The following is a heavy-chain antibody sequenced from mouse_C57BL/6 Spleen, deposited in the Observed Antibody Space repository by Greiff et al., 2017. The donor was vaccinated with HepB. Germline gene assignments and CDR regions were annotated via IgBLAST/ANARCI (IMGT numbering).Heavy chain of an antibody. D-gene: IGHD2-10*02. CDR2: ISSGSSTI. J-gene: IGHJ2*01. CDR3: AGGPYGNLDY. Sequence: VKLVESGGGLVKPGGSLKLSCAASGFTFSDYGMHWVRQAPEKGLEWVAYISSGSSTIYYADTVKGRFTISRDNAKNTLFLQMTSLRSEDTAMYYCAGGPYGNLDYWGQGTTLTVSS. CDR1: GFTFSDYG. V-gene: IGHV5-17*01.